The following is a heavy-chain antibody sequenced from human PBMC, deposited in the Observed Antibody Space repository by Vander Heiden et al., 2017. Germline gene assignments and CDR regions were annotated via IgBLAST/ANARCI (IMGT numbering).Heavy chain of an antibody. J-gene: IGHJ4*02. CDR2: IRGVDATA. D-gene: IGHD4-17*01. CDR3: ARQNWDYGDRFDY. Sequence: EVQLWESGGGLVQPGGSLGLSGAASGFTFTDYAMSWVRQAPGKGLEWVSTIRGVDATAHYADALKGRFTISRDNSKNTLYLQMNSLRAVDTAVYYCARQNWDYGDRFDYWGQGALVTVSS. V-gene: IGHV3-23*01. CDR1: GFTFTDYA.